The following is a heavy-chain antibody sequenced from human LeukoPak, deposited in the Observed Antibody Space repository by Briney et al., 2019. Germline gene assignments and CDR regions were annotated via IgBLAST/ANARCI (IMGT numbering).Heavy chain of an antibody. CDR3: ARRARYDFWSGYPIDP. Sequence: PSETLSLTCSVYGGSFSGFYWSWIRQPPGKGLDWIGEINQSGSPNYNPSLESRVTISGDTSKNQFSLRLSSVTAADTAVYFCARRARYDFWSGYPIDPWGQGILVTVSS. V-gene: IGHV4-34*01. D-gene: IGHD3/OR15-3a*01. CDR2: INQSGSP. CDR1: GGSFSGFY. J-gene: IGHJ5*02.